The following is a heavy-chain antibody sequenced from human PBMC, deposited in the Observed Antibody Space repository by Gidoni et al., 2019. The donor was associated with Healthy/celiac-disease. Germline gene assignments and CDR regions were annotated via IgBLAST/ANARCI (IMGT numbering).Heavy chain of an antibody. D-gene: IGHD6-13*01. CDR1: SYG. Sequence: SYGMHWVRQAPGKGLEWVAVISYDGSNKYYADSVKGRFTISRDNSKNTLYLQMNSLRAEDTAVYYCKIAAAGTNFDYWGQGTLVTVSS. CDR2: ISYDGSNK. V-gene: IGHV3-30*03. J-gene: IGHJ4*02. CDR3: KIAAAGTNFDY.